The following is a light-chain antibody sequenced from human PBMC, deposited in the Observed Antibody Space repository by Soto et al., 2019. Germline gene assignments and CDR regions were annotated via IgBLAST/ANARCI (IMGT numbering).Light chain of an antibody. J-gene: IGLJ1*01. Sequence: QSVLTQPASVSGSPGQSITICCTGTSSDVGGYNYVSCYQQHPGKAPQLMIYAVSNRPSGVSSRCSGCKSGNRASLTMSGLQAEDEADYYCSSYTSSSTDVFRPATTVTVL. CDR1: SSDVGGYNY. CDR2: AVS. V-gene: IGLV2-14*01. CDR3: SSYTSSSTDV.